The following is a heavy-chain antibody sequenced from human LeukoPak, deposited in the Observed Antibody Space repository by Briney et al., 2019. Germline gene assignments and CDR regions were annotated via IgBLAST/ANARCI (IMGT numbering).Heavy chain of an antibody. CDR1: GFTFSSYA. CDR3: AREPGERSSGWPRFDY. CDR2: ISYDGSNK. J-gene: IGHJ4*02. V-gene: IGHV3-30-3*01. D-gene: IGHD6-19*01. Sequence: GGSLRLSCAASGFTFSSYAMHWVRQAPGKGLEWVAVISYDGSNKYYADSVKGRFTISRDNAKNSLYLQMNSLRAEDTAVYYCAREPGERSSGWPRFDYWGQGTLVTVSS.